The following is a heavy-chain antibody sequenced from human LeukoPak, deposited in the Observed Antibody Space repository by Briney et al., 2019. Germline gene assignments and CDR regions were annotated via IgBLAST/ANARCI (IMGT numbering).Heavy chain of an antibody. V-gene: IGHV3-53*01. CDR2: IYSGGNT. CDR3: ARRAGEYSHPYDY. D-gene: IGHD2-15*01. Sequence: GGSLRLSCAASGFTFSSYSMNWVRQAPGKGLEWVSFIYSGGNTHSSDSVKGRFTISRDNSKNTLYLQMNSLRAEDTAIYYCARRAGEYSHPYDYWGQGTLVTVSS. J-gene: IGHJ4*02. CDR1: GFTFSSYS.